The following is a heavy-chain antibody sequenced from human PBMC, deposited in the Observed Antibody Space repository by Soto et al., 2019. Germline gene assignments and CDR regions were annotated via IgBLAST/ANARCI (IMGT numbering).Heavy chain of an antibody. CDR2: VSFDGSNK. D-gene: IGHD6-13*01. CDR1: GFTFSTHA. Sequence: QVQLVESGGGVVQPGRSLRLSCAASGFTFSTHAMHWVRQAPGRGLECVAIVSFDGSNKYYADSVKGRFTISRDNSQNTLYLQMSGLTPEDTAVDYCARDQTGITTAGGGRIDHWGQGTLVTVPS. V-gene: IGHV3-30-3*01. CDR3: ARDQTGITTAGGGRIDH. J-gene: IGHJ4*02.